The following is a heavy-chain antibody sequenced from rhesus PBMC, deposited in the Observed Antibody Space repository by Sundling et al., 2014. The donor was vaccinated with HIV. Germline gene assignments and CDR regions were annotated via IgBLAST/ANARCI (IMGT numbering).Heavy chain of an antibody. CDR2: INESGTTT. J-gene: IGHJ6*01. V-gene: IGHV3-100*01. CDR3: TRDLEFSYGLDS. D-gene: IGHD3-22*01. CDR1: GFTFNKYV. Sequence: EVQLVESGGGLVEPGGSLRLSCVASGFTFNKYVFHWVRQAPGKGLEWVSVINESGTTTYYADSVKGRFTISRDNAKNSLFLRMNSLRAEDTAVYYCTRDLEFSYGLDSWGQGVVVTVSS.